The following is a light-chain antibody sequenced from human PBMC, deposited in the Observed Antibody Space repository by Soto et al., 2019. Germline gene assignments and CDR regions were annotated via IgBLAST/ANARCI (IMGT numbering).Light chain of an antibody. CDR3: QQYITWPRT. CDR1: QSVRSN. Sequence: EKVMTQSPATLSVSPGERATLSCRASQSVRSNLAWYQQKPGQPPRLLIYDASTRATGIPSRFSGSGSGTEFTLTISSLKSEDFAVYYCQQYITWPRTFGQGTKVDIK. V-gene: IGKV3-15*01. J-gene: IGKJ1*01. CDR2: DAS.